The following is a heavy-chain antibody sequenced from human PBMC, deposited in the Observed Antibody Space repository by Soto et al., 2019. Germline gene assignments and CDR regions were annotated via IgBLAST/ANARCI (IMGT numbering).Heavy chain of an antibody. V-gene: IGHV4-30-2*01. J-gene: IGHJ2*01. CDR2: IFPSGST. Sequence: QLQLQESGSGLVKPSQTLSLTCAVSGGSISSGGYSWSWIRQPPGKGLEWIGYIFPSGSTYYNPSPKGRVTISIGNAKSQFALRSTSVTAADTAVYYCAREGGSGGPDWYFDPWGRGTLCTVCS. CDR3: AREGGSGGPDWYFDP. D-gene: IGHD1-26*01. CDR1: GGSISSGGYS.